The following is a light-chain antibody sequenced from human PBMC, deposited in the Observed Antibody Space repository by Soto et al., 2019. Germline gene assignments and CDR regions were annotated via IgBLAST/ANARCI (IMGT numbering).Light chain of an antibody. CDR2: GAS. J-gene: IGKJ2*01. Sequence: EIVLTQSPGTLSLSPGERATLSCRASQSISSTYLAWYQQKPGQAPRLLIYGASRRATGIPDRFSGGGSGTDFTLTVSRLEPEDFAVYFCHQYGGSPRGYTFGQGTKLEIK. CDR1: QSISSTY. V-gene: IGKV3-20*01. CDR3: HQYGGSPRGYT.